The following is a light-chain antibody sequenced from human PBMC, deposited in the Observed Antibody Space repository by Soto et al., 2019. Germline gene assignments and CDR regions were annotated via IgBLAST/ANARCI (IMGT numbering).Light chain of an antibody. Sequence: QAVVTQPPSASGTPGQRVTISCSGSSSNIGNNAVNWYQQLPGTAPKLLIYNNNQRPSGVPDRFSGSKSGTSASLAISGLQSGDEADYHCAAWDGSLNGVVFGGGTKVTVL. CDR3: AAWDGSLNGVV. V-gene: IGLV1-44*01. J-gene: IGLJ3*02. CDR2: NNN. CDR1: SSNIGNNA.